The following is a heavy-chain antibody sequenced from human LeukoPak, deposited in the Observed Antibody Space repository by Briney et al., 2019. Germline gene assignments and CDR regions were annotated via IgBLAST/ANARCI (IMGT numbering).Heavy chain of an antibody. CDR1: GFTFSSYG. V-gene: IGHV3-33*01. CDR3: ARYRKPYIVEDAFDI. D-gene: IGHD2-15*01. CDR2: IWYDGSNK. J-gene: IGHJ3*02. Sequence: GRSLRLSCAASGFTFSSYGMHWVRRAPGKGLEWVAVIWYDGSNKYYADSVKGRFTISRDNSKNTLYLQMNSLRAEDTAVYYCARYRKPYIVEDAFDIWGQGTMVTVSS.